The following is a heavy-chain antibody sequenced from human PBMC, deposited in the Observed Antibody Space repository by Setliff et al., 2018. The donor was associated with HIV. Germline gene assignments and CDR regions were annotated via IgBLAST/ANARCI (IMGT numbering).Heavy chain of an antibody. CDR1: GYTFTAYV. D-gene: IGHD3-16*01. V-gene: IGHV1-3*01. J-gene: IGHJ4*02. CDR2: INAGNGNT. CDR3: ARGPGAFGGTSVQNFDY. Sequence: ASVKVSSKASGYTFTAYVMHWVRQAPGQRLEWMGWINAGNGNTKYSQKFQGRVTFIRDTSASTAYMELSSLRSEDTAVYYCARGPGAFGGTSVQNFDYWGQGTLVTVSS.